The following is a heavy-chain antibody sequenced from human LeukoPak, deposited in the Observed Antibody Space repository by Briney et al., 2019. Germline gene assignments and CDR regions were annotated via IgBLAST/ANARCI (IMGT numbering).Heavy chain of an antibody. CDR1: GYTFTGYY. Sequence: GASVKVSCKASGYTFTGYYMHWVRQAPGQGLEWMGWINPNSGGTNYAQKFQGRVTMTRDTSTSTAYMELRSLRSDDTAVYYCARAGYYYDSSGYYPSDYWGQGTLVTVSS. CDR2: INPNSGGT. V-gene: IGHV1-2*02. J-gene: IGHJ4*02. D-gene: IGHD3-22*01. CDR3: ARAGYYYDSSGYYPSDY.